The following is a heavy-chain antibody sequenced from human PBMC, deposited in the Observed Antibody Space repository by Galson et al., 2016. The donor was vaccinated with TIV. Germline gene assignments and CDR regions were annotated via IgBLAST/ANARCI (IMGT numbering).Heavy chain of an antibody. CDR3: ARDRHFYYGSGTYRSTYFDY. J-gene: IGHJ4*02. Sequence: SLRLSCAASGFTFSNHWMSWVRRAPGKGLEWVANIKHDGTERHYVHSLTGRFPISSDNAENSLYLQMNSLTAEDTAVYYCARDRHFYYGSGTYRSTYFDYWGQGTLVTVSS. D-gene: IGHD3-10*01. CDR1: GFTFSNHW. CDR2: IKHDGTER. V-gene: IGHV3-7*03.